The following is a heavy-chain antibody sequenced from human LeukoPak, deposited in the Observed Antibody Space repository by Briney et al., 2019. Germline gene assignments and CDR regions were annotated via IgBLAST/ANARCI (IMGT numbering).Heavy chain of an antibody. V-gene: IGHV3-30*02. D-gene: IGHD2-2*01. J-gene: IGHJ4*02. CDR1: GFTFSSYG. CDR2: IRYDGNNK. Sequence: GGSLRLSCAASGFTFSSYGMHWVRQAPGKGLEWVAFIRYDGNNKYYADSVKGRFTISRDNAKNSLYLQMNSLRAEDTAVYYCAKGDIVVVPAALDYWGQGTLVTVSS. CDR3: AKGDIVVVPAALDY.